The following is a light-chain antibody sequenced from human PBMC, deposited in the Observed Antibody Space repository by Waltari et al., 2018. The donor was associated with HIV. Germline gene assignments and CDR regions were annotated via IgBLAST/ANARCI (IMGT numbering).Light chain of an antibody. Sequence: QSALTQPASVSGSPGQSITISCTGTSSNVGSDYLVSWYQQHPGEAPKLIIYEVTKRPSGVSNRFSGSKSGNTASLTISGLRAEDEADYYCCSCPRSGIRYVFGTGTKVTVL. CDR2: EVT. V-gene: IGLV2-23*02. CDR3: CSCPRSGIRYV. CDR1: SSNVGSDYL. J-gene: IGLJ1*01.